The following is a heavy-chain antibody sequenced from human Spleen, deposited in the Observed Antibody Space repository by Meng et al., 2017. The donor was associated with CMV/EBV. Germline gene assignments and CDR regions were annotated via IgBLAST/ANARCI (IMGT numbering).Heavy chain of an antibody. CDR1: GYSISNGYY. Sequence: SETLSLTCTVSGYSISNGYYWGWIRQPPGKGLEWIGSIYHSGSTYYNPSLKSRVTISVDTSKNQFSLKLSSVTAADTAVYYCARDRVSYDILTGYPYGMDVWGQGTTVTVSS. D-gene: IGHD3-9*01. CDR3: ARDRVSYDILTGYPYGMDV. J-gene: IGHJ6*02. V-gene: IGHV4-38-2*02. CDR2: IYHSGST.